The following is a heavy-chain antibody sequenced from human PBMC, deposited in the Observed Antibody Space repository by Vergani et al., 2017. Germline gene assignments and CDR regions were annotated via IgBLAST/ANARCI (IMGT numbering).Heavy chain of an antibody. CDR2: ISYDGSNK. V-gene: IGHV3-30*18. Sequence: QVQLVESGGGVVQPGRSLRLSCAASGFTFSSYGMHWVRQAPGKGLGWVAVISYDGSNKYYADSVKGRFTISRDNSKNTLYLQMNSRGAEDTAVYYCAKVMVRGKPGYGMDVWGQGTTVTVSS. J-gene: IGHJ6*02. D-gene: IGHD3-10*01. CDR1: GFTFSSYG. CDR3: AKVMVRGKPGYGMDV.